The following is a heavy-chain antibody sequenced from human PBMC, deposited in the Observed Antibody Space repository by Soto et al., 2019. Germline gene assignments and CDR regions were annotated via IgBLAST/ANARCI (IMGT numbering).Heavy chain of an antibody. V-gene: IGHV1-18*01. CDR2: ISGYNGAT. D-gene: IGHD1-1*01. CDR1: GYSFSSFG. CDR3: ARRTRWNDGGYYDYDMDV. Sequence: EASVKVSCKASGYSFSSFGISWVRQAPGQGLEWLGWISGYNGATNYAQRVQGRVALTTDTSTSTAYMELRNLKSDDTAVYFCARRTRWNDGGYYDYDMDVWGQGTTVTVSS. J-gene: IGHJ6*02.